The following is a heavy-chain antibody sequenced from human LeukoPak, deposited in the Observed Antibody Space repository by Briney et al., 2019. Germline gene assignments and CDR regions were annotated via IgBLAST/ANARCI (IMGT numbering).Heavy chain of an antibody. J-gene: IGHJ4*02. V-gene: IGHV3-23*01. CDR3: ANFEPGYTSSWYAEF. CDR2: ISGSGGST. Sequence: GGSLRLSCAASGFTFSSYAMSWVRQAPGKGLEWVSGISGSGGSTYYADSVKGRFTISRDSSKNTLYLQMNSLRAEDTAVYYCANFEPGYTSSWYAEFWGQGTLVTVSS. CDR1: GFTFSSYA. D-gene: IGHD6-13*01.